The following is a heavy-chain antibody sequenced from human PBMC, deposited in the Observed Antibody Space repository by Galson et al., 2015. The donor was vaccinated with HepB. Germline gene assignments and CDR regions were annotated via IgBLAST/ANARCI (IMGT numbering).Heavy chain of an antibody. V-gene: IGHV1-18*04. CDR1: GYTLTTYG. CDR2: ISDKGNT. D-gene: IGHD3-10*01. CDR3: ARVNFGYYYGMDV. Sequence: SVKVSCKASGYTLTTYGISWVRQAPGQGLEWMGWISDKGNTHYSQKFQGRVTMTTDTSTSTAYMELRSLRSDDTALYYCARVNFGYYYGMDVWGQGTTVTVSS. J-gene: IGHJ6*02.